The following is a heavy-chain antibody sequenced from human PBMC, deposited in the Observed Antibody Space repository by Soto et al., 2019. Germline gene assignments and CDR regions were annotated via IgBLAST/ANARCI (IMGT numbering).Heavy chain of an antibody. D-gene: IGHD1-7*01. CDR2: IWYDGRNK. Sequence: QAQLVESGGGVVQPGTSVRLSCAASGFTISTHGMHWVRQAPGKGLEWLANIWYDGRNKFYAESVKGRFSISKDNSKNSLYLQMSSLRAEDTAVYYCAAATTWNFHFPYWGQGTQVTVSS. V-gene: IGHV3-33*03. CDR3: AAATTWNFHFPY. CDR1: GFTISTHG. J-gene: IGHJ4*02.